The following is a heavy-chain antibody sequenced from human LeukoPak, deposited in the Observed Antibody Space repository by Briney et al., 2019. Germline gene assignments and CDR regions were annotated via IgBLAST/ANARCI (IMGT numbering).Heavy chain of an antibody. Sequence: SQTLSLTCTVSGGSISSGSYYLSWIRQPAGKGLEWIGRIYTSGSTNYNPSLKSRVTISVDTSKNQFSLKLSSVTAADTAVYYCARDAEYSGYDQTGYYYYYMDVWGKGTTVTVSS. CDR1: GGSISSGSYY. CDR3: ARDAEYSGYDQTGYYYYYMDV. CDR2: IYTSGST. V-gene: IGHV4-61*02. J-gene: IGHJ6*03. D-gene: IGHD5-12*01.